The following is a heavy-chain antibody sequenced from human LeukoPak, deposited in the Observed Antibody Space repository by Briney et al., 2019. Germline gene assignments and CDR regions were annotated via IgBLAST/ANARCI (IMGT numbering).Heavy chain of an antibody. V-gene: IGHV3-21*04. CDR3: AKPVYYYDSSGSRLYFDY. CDR2: VSTGSNYI. J-gene: IGHJ4*02. CDR1: GFTFSSYS. Sequence: GGSLRLSCTASGFTFSSYSLNWVRQAPGKGLEWVSSVSTGSNYIYYADSVKGRFTISRDNDKNTLYLQMNSLRAEDTAVYYCAKPVYYYDSSGSRLYFDYWGQGTLVTVSS. D-gene: IGHD3-22*01.